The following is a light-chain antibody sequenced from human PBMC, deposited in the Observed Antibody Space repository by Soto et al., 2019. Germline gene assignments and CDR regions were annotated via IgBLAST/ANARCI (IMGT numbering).Light chain of an antibody. CDR3: SSYGGRNNLV. Sequence: QSALTQPPSASGSPGQSVTVSCTGTSSDVGGYDYVSWYQHHPGKAPKLIIYEVTKRPSGVPDRFSGSKSGNTASLTVSGLQAEDEADYYCSSYGGRNNLVFGGGTKLTVL. J-gene: IGLJ2*01. CDR2: EVT. CDR1: SSDVGGYDY. V-gene: IGLV2-8*01.